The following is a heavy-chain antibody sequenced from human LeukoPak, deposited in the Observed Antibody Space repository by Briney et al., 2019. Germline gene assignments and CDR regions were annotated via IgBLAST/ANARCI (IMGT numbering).Heavy chain of an antibody. V-gene: IGHV1-46*01. CDR3: ARRGGYCSSTSCYYDY. Sequence: EASVKVSCKASGYTFTSYYMHWVRQAPGQGLEWMGIINPSGGSTSYAQKFQGRVTMTRDTSTSTVYMELSSPRSEDTAVYYCARRGGYCSSTSCYYDYWGQGTLVTVSS. CDR2: INPSGGST. J-gene: IGHJ4*02. CDR1: GYTFTSYY. D-gene: IGHD2-2*03.